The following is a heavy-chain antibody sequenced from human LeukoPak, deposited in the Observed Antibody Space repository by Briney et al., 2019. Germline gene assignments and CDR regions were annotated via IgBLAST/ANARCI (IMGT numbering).Heavy chain of an antibody. V-gene: IGHV4-59*10. D-gene: IGHD2-2*01. J-gene: IGHJ5*02. CDR2: IYTSGST. CDR3: ARQVPQGFDP. CDR1: GGSFSGYY. Sequence: SETLSLTCAVYGGSFSGYYWSWIRQPAGKGLEWIGRIYTSGSTNYNPSLKSRVTMSVDTSKNQFSLKLSSVTAADTAVYYCARQVPQGFDPWGQGTLVTVSS.